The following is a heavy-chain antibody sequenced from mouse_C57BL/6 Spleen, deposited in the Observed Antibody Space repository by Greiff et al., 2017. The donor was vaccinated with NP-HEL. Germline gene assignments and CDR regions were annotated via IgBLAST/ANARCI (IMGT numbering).Heavy chain of an antibody. CDR3: ARSYDHVYFDY. V-gene: IGHV1-69*01. J-gene: IGHJ2*01. D-gene: IGHD2-3*01. Sequence: VQLQQPGAELVMPGASVKLSCKASGYTFTSYWMHWVKQRPGQGLEWIGEIDPSDSYTNYNQKFKGKSTLTVDKSSSTAYMQLSSLTSEDSAVYYCARSYDHVYFDYWGQGTTLTVSS. CDR1: GYTFTSYW. CDR2: IDPSDSYT.